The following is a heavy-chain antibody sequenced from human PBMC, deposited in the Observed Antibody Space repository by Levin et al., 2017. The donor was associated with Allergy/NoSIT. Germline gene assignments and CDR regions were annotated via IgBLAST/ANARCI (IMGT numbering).Heavy chain of an antibody. Sequence: ASVKVSCKASGYSFTGYYMHWVRQAPGQRPEWMGRISPYSGVTDYAPKFQGRVTMTRDTSIDTAYMELSWLRSDDTAIYYCARVGPLPEDAFDMWGQGTMVTVSS. CDR3: ARVGPLPEDAFDM. J-gene: IGHJ3*02. D-gene: IGHD2-2*01. CDR2: ISPYSGVT. CDR1: GYSFTGYY. V-gene: IGHV1-2*06.